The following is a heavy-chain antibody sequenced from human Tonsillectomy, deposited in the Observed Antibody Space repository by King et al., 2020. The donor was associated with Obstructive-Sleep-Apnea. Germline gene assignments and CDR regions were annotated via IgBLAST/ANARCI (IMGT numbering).Heavy chain of an antibody. CDR1: GFTFSNAW. V-gene: IGHV3-15*01. D-gene: IGHD3-10*01. J-gene: IGHJ4*02. CDR2: IKSKTDGGTT. Sequence: QLVQSGGGLVKPGGSLRLSCAVSGFTFSNAWMNWVRQAPGKGLEWVGRIKSKTDGGTTDYAAPGKVRFTISRDDSKNTLYLQMNSLKTEDTAVYFCTTGLRFGEFPDSWGQGTLVTVSS. CDR3: TTGLRFGEFPDS.